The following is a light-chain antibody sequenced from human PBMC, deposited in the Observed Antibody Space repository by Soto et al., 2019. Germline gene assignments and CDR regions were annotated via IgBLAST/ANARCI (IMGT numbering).Light chain of an antibody. V-gene: IGLV2-11*01. J-gene: IGLJ1*01. CDR2: DVN. CDR3: CSYAGSYTFDYV. CDR1: SSDVGGSDY. Sequence: QSALTQPRSVSGSPGQSVTVSCTGTSSDVGGSDYVSWYQQHPGKVPKLIIFDVNKRPSGVPARFSGSKSGNTASLTISGLQAEDEADYYCCSYAGSYTFDYVFGTGTQLTVL.